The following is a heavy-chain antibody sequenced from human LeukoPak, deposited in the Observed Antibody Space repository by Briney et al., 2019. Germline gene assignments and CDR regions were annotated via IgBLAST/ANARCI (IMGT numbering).Heavy chain of an antibody. CDR2: IWDDGGTK. Sequence: GGSLRLSCVVSGFTFSSYGMHWVRQAPGKGLEWVAVIWDDGGTKYYSDSVKGRFTISRDNSKSTLYLEMNSLRVEDTAVYYCAREGLTGSTNWFDSWGQGTLATVSS. J-gene: IGHJ5*01. CDR3: AREGLTGSTNWFDS. V-gene: IGHV3-33*01. D-gene: IGHD1-7*01. CDR1: GFTFSSYG.